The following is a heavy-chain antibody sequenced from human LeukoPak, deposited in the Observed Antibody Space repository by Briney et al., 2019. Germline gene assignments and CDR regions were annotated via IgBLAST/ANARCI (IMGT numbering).Heavy chain of an antibody. J-gene: IGHJ5*02. CDR2: IYTSGST. CDR3: ARDFSYYYDSSGPFNWFDP. Sequence: SETLSLTCTVSGGSISSYYWSWIRQPAGKGLDCIGRIYTSGSTNYNPSLKSRVTISVDTSKNQFSLKLSSVTAADTAVYYCARDFSYYYDSSGPFNWFDPWGQGTLVTVSS. CDR1: GGSISSYY. V-gene: IGHV4-4*07. D-gene: IGHD3-22*01.